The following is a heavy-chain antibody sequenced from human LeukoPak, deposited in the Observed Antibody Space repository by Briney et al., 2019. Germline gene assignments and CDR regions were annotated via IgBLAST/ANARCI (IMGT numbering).Heavy chain of an antibody. V-gene: IGHV4-39*01. D-gene: IGHD1-26*01. J-gene: IGHJ4*02. Sequence: SETLSLTCTVSGASITSSTSFWGWIRQPPGTGLEWIGSIYYTGNTYYNPSLQSRVTLSVETSKNQFSLKLSSVTAADTAVYYCAKHRASGSYPRFYFDDWGQGTLATFSS. CDR1: GASITSSTSF. CDR3: AKHRASGSYPRFYFDD. CDR2: IYYTGNT.